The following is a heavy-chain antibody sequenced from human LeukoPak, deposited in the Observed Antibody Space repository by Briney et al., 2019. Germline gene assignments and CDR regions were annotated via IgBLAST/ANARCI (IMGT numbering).Heavy chain of an antibody. CDR2: IYTSGST. Sequence: SETLSLTCTVSGGSISSYYWSWIRQPAGKGLEWIGRIYTSGSTNYNPSLKSRVTMSVDTSKNQFSLKLSSVTAADTAVYYCANKGKYCSSTSCPPDGAFDIWGQGTMVTVSS. CDR1: GGSISSYY. D-gene: IGHD2-2*01. J-gene: IGHJ3*02. V-gene: IGHV4-4*07. CDR3: ANKGKYCSSTSCPPDGAFDI.